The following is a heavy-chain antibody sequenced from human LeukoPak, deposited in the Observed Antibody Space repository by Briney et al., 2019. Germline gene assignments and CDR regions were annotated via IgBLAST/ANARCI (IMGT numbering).Heavy chain of an antibody. J-gene: IGHJ3*02. D-gene: IGHD6-13*01. Sequence: SVKLSCKASGGTFTSYSVTWVRQAPGQGLEWMGRIIPMLGIANYAQKFQGRDMIIVDTPTSTAYMELSSLRSDDTALYYYAMEQQLVPNDAFDMWGQGTMVTVSS. CDR3: AMEQQLVPNDAFDM. CDR1: GGTFTSYS. V-gene: IGHV1-69*02. CDR2: IIPMLGIA.